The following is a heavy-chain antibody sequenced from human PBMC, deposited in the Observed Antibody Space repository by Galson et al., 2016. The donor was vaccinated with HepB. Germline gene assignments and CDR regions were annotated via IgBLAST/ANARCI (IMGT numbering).Heavy chain of an antibody. D-gene: IGHD4-17*01. J-gene: IGHJ4*02. CDR3: ARVQGDYHDYYFDY. V-gene: IGHV4-4*02. Sequence: SETLSLTCAVSGGSINSNTWWSWVRQPPGKGLDWIAEIYHSGSTNYNPSLKSRVTISVDKSKNHFSLKLSSVTAADTAVYYCARVQGDYHDYYFDYWGQGTLVTVSS. CDR2: IYHSGST. CDR1: GGSINSNTW.